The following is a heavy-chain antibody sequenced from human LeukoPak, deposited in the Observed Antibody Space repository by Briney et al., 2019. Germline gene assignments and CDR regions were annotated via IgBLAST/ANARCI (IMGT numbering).Heavy chain of an antibody. Sequence: GGSLRLSCAASGFTFSSYGMHWVRQAPGKGLEWVAVISYDGSNKYYADSVKGRFTISRDNSKNTLYLQMNSLRAEDTAVYYCATMGVYIAPLDWGQGTLVTVSS. V-gene: IGHV3-30*03. CDR3: ATMGVYIAPLD. D-gene: IGHD6-13*01. CDR1: GFTFSSYG. J-gene: IGHJ4*02. CDR2: ISYDGSNK.